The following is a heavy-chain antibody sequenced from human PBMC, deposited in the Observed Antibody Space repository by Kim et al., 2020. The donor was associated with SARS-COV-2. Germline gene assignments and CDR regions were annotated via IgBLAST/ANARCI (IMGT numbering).Heavy chain of an antibody. Sequence: GGSLRLSCAASGFSFSSYGMHWVRQAPGKGLEWVAVIWYDGTNIYYVESVKGRFTISRDNSKNMLYLQMNDLRGEDTAVYYCARDRFYGSGSYPIDQWGQGTLVTVSS. CDR3: ARDRFYGSGSYPIDQ. D-gene: IGHD3-10*01. J-gene: IGHJ4*02. CDR2: IWYDGTNI. CDR1: GFSFSSYG. V-gene: IGHV3-33*01.